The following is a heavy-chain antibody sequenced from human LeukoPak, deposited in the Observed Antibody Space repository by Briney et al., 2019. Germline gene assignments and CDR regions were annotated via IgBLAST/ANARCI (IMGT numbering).Heavy chain of an antibody. CDR2: IYYSGST. D-gene: IGHD3-10*01. J-gene: IGHJ3*02. Sequence: SETLSLTCTVSGGSISSSSYYWGWIRQPPGKGLEWIGSIYYSGSTYYNPSLKSRVTISVDTSKNQFSLKLSSVTAADTAVYYCARGGSAVGAFDIWGQGTMVTVSS. CDR1: GGSISSSSYY. CDR3: ARGGSAVGAFDI. V-gene: IGHV4-39*01.